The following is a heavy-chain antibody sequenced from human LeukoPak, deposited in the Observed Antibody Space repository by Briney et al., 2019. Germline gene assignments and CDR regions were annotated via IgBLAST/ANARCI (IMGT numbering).Heavy chain of an antibody. V-gene: IGHV3-23*01. J-gene: IGHJ4*02. CDR2: IRSSGGST. CDR1: GFTFSSYA. D-gene: IGHD2-2*01. Sequence: PGGSLRLSCAASGFTFSSYAMSWVRQAPGKGLEWVSSIRSSGGSTFYADSVRGRFTISRDNSKNTLYLQMNSLRGEDTAVYYCAKAPPDVVPVPQSSDCWGQGALVTVSS. CDR3: AKAPPDVVPVPQSSDC.